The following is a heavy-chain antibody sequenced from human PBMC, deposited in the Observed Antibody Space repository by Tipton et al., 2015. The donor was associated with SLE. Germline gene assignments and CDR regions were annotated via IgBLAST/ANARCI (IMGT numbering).Heavy chain of an antibody. CDR2: INHSGST. J-gene: IGHJ4*02. Sequence: TLSLTCAVYGGSFSGYYWSWIRQPPGKGLEWIGEINHSGSTNYNPSLKSRVTVSVDTSKNQFSLKLSSVTAADTAVYYCARVLANWGYDYWGQGTLVTVSS. CDR1: GGSFSGYY. V-gene: IGHV4-34*01. CDR3: ARVLANWGYDY. D-gene: IGHD7-27*01.